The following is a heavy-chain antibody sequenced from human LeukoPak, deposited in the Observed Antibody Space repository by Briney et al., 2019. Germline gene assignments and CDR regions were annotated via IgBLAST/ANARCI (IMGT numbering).Heavy chain of an antibody. V-gene: IGHV4-39*01. Sequence: PSETLSLTCAVYGGSFSGYFWGWIRQPPGKGLEWIGSISYSGNTYYNPSLKSRVTVSVDTSKNQFSLKLSSVTAADTAVYYCARIVGWGRSGYAGDFWGQGTLLTVSS. J-gene: IGHJ4*02. CDR3: ARIVGWGRSGYAGDF. CDR2: ISYSGNT. CDR1: GGSFSGYF. D-gene: IGHD5-12*01.